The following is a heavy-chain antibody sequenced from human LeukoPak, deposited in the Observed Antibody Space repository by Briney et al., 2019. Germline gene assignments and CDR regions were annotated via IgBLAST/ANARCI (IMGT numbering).Heavy chain of an antibody. CDR3: ARIRLRSVTTVFDY. Sequence: ASVKVSCKASGYTFTVYYMHWVRQAPGQGLEWMGRINPNSGGTNYAQKFQGRVTMTRDTSISTAYMELSRPRSDDTAVYYCARIRLRSVTTVFDYWGQGTLVTVSS. D-gene: IGHD4-17*01. V-gene: IGHV1-2*06. CDR2: INPNSGGT. CDR1: GYTFTVYY. J-gene: IGHJ4*02.